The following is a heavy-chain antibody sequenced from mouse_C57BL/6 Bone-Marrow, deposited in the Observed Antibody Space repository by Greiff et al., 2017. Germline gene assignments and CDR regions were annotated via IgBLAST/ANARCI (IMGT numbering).Heavy chain of an antibody. D-gene: IGHD4-1*02. CDR2: INSDGGST. CDR1: EYEFPSPD. J-gene: IGHJ3*01. V-gene: IGHV5-2*01. Sequence: EVKLMESGGGLVQPGESLKLSCESNEYEFPSPDMSWVRKTPEKRLELVAAINSDGGSTYYPDTMERRFIISRDNTKKTLYLQMSSLRSEDTALYYCARLQLGLWFAYWGQGTLVTVSA. CDR3: ARLQLGLWFAY.